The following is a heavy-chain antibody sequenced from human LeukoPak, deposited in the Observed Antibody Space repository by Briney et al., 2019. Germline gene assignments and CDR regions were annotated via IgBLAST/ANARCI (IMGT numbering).Heavy chain of an antibody. D-gene: IGHD3-3*01. J-gene: IGHJ5*02. V-gene: IGHV3-11*01. CDR3: ARDYDFWSGYFGSWFDP. CDR2: ISSSGSTI. CDR1: VFTFSDFY. Sequence: GGSLRLSCAASVFTFSDFYMSWIRQAPAKGLEWVSYISSSGSTIYYADSVKGRFTISRDNAKNSLYLQMNSLRAEATAVYYCARDYDFWSGYFGSWFDPGGQGTLVTASS.